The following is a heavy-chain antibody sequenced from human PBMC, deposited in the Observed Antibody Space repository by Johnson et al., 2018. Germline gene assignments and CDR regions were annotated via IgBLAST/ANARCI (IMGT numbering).Heavy chain of an antibody. D-gene: IGHD4-17*01. J-gene: IGHJ3*02. Sequence: QVQLVQSGGGVVQPGRSLRLSCAASGFTFSSYGMHWVRQAPGTGLEWVAVLSYDGNKYYADSVKGRFTISRDNSKNTLYLQMNSLRAEDTDVYYCGNLATVTTSDAFDIWGQGTMVTVSS. CDR3: GNLATVTTSDAFDI. CDR2: LSYDGNK. CDR1: GFTFSSYG. V-gene: IGHV3-30*18.